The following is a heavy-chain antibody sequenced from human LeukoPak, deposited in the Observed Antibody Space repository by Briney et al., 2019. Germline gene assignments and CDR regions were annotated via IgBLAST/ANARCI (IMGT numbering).Heavy chain of an antibody. CDR2: ISGSGGST. CDR3: AKSDVVVVAAMTGFDY. Sequence: GGSLRLSCAASGFTFSSYWMSWVRQAPGKGLEWVSAISGSGGSTYYADSVKGRFTISRDNSKNTLYLQMNSLRAEDTAVYYCAKSDVVVVAAMTGFDYWGQGTLVTVSS. CDR1: GFTFSSYW. J-gene: IGHJ4*02. V-gene: IGHV3-23*01. D-gene: IGHD2-15*01.